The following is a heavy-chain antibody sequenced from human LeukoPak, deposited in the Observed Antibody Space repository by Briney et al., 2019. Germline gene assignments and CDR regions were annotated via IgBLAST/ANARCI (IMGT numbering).Heavy chain of an antibody. Sequence: GGSLRLSCAAPGFTFSSYDMHWVRQATGKGLECVSAIGTAGDTYYPGSVKGRFTISRENAKNSLYLQMNSLRAGDTAVYHCARVNGGSYYPYWYFDLWGRGTLVTVSS. D-gene: IGHD1-26*01. V-gene: IGHV3-13*01. CDR3: ARVNGGSYYPYWYFDL. J-gene: IGHJ2*01. CDR1: GFTFSSYD. CDR2: IGTAGDT.